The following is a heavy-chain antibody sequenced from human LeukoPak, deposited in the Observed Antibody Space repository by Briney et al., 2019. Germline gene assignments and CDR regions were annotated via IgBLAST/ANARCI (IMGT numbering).Heavy chain of an antibody. J-gene: IGHJ4*02. CDR2: IDSGAGNA. Sequence: ASVKVSCKASGFTFTNASLHWVRQGPGQGLEWMGIIDSGAGNATYAQKFQGRVTMTTDTSTSTVYMELSSLTSDDTALYFCTRADDQDFDHWGQGTLVIVSS. CDR3: TRADDQDFDH. D-gene: IGHD3-3*01. CDR1: GFTFTNAS. V-gene: IGHV1-46*01.